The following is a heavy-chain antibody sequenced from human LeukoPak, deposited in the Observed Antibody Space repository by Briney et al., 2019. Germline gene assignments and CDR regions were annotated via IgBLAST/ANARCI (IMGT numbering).Heavy chain of an antibody. CDR3: AKFTGPPSY. CDR2: IRSGGDST. J-gene: IGHJ4*02. V-gene: IGHV3-23*01. D-gene: IGHD2-8*02. CDR1: GFTFSSYS. Sequence: PGGSLRLSCAASGFTFSSYSMNWVRQAPGKGLEWVSAIRSGGDSTYYADSVKGRFTISRDNSKNTLYLQMSSLRSEDTAVYYCAKFTGPPSYWGQGPLVTVSS.